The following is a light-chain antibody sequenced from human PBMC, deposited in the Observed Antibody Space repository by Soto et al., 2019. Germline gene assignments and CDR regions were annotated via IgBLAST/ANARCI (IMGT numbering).Light chain of an antibody. CDR3: QRSYSIPWT. V-gene: IGKV1-39*01. CDR2: AAS. J-gene: IGKJ1*01. CDR1: QSINTF. Sequence: DIQMTQSPSSLSASVGDRVTIACRASQSINTFLNWYEVKPGKAPKLLIYAASSLQSGIPSRFSGSGSGTKLTLTISSLQPEDFATYYCQRSYSIPWTGGRRTMVEIK.